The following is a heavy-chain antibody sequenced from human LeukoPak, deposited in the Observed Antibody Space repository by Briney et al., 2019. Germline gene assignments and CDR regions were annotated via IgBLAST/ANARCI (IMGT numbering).Heavy chain of an antibody. J-gene: IGHJ3*02. CDR2: ISGTGGSA. CDR1: GFTFSSYA. CDR3: AKYSSSAYYSAHDVFHI. Sequence: TGGSLRLSCAASGFTFSSYAMSWVRQAPGKGLEWVSTISGTGGSAYYADSVKGRFTISRDNSKNTLYLQMTSLRAEDAAVYYCAKYSSSAYYSAHDVFHIWGQGTMVTVSS. V-gene: IGHV3-23*01. D-gene: IGHD3-22*01.